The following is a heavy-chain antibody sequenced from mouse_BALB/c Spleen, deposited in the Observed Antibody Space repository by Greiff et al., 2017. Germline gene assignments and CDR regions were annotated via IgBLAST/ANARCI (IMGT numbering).Heavy chain of an antibody. CDR2: IDPANGNT. J-gene: IGHJ4*01. CDR1: GFNIKDTY. V-gene: IGHV14-3*02. Sequence: VQLQQSGAELVKPGASVKLSCTASGFNIKDTYMHWVKQRPEQGLEWIGRIDPANGNTKYDPKFQGKATITADTSSNTAYLRLSSLTSEDTAVYYCARCYYRYGYAMDYWGQGTSVTVSS. CDR3: ARCYYRYGYAMDY. D-gene: IGHD2-14*01.